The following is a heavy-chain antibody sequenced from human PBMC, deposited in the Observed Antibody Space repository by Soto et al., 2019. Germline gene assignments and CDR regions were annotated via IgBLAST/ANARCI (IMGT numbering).Heavy chain of an antibody. Sequence: QVQLVESGGGVVQPGRSLRLSCAASGFTFSSYAMHWVRQAPGKGLEWVAVISYDGSNKYYADSVKGRFTISRDNSKNTLYLQINSLRAEDTAVYYCAREYQLLIDAFDIWGQGTMVTVSS. CDR1: GFTFSSYA. V-gene: IGHV3-30-3*01. CDR2: ISYDGSNK. J-gene: IGHJ3*02. D-gene: IGHD2-2*01. CDR3: AREYQLLIDAFDI.